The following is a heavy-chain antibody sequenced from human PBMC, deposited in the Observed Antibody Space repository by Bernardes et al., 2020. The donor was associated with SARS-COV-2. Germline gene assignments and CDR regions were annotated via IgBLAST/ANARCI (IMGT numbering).Heavy chain of an antibody. CDR3: AHRRPLDGNNYFVF. Sequence: SGPTPVKPTQTLTLTCTFSRFSFSTYGVGVGWIRQPPGKALEWLAFIYWDDVERYRPSLKSRLTITKDTSKNQVVLTMTNVDLVDTATYYCAHRRPLDGNNYFVFWGQGTLVTVSS. CDR2: IYWDDVE. D-gene: IGHD2-2*03. J-gene: IGHJ4*02. CDR1: RFSFSTYGVG. V-gene: IGHV2-5*02.